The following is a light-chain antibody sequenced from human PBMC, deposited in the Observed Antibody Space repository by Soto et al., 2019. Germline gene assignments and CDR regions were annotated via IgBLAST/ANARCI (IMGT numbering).Light chain of an antibody. CDR1: SSDVGDYNY. V-gene: IGLV2-14*01. J-gene: IGLJ2*01. CDR2: EVS. Sequence: QSVLTQPASVSGSPGQSITISCTGTSSDVGDYNYVSWYQQHPGKAPKLMIYEVSNRPSGVSNRFSGSKSGNTPSLTISGLQAEDEDDYYCSSYTNTRRGVFGGGTKLTVL. CDR3: SSYTNTRRGV.